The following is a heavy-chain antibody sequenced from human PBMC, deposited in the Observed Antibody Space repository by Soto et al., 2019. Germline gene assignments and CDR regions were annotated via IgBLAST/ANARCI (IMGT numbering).Heavy chain of an antibody. CDR3: ARTGDNWSSPGWFDP. CDR2: IYYSGST. J-gene: IGHJ5*02. CDR1: GGSISSSSYY. D-gene: IGHD1-20*01. Sequence: SETLSLTCTVSGGSISSSSYYWGWIRQPPGKGLEWIGSIYYSGSTYYNPSLKSRVTISVDTSKNQFSLKLSSVTAADTAVYYCARTGDNWSSPGWFDPWGQGTLVTVSS. V-gene: IGHV4-39*07.